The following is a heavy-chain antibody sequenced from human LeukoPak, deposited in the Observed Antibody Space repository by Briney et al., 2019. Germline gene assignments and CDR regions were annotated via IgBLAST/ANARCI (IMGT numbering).Heavy chain of an antibody. V-gene: IGHV4-59*01. CDR3: ARVGYYDSSGYWVYYFDY. Sequence: SETLSLTCTVSGGSISSYYWSWIRQPPGKGLEWIGYIYYSGSTNYNPSLKSRVTISVDTYKNQFSLKLSSVTAADTAVYYCARVGYYDSSGYWVYYFDYWGQGTLVTVSS. CDR1: GGSISSYY. J-gene: IGHJ4*02. CDR2: IYYSGST. D-gene: IGHD3-22*01.